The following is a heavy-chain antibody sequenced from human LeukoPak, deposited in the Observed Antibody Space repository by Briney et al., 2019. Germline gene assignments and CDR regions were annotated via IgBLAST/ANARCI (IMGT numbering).Heavy chain of an antibody. CDR2: ISYDGSNK. V-gene: IGHV3-30*18. J-gene: IGHJ4*02. D-gene: IGHD3-10*01. Sequence: PGGSLRLSCAASGFTFSSYGMHWVRQAPGKGLEWVAVISYDGSNKYYADSVKGRFTISRDNSKNTLYLQMNSLRAEDAAVYYCAKDRSLYGSGTLHRTRGQGTLVTISS. CDR3: AKDRSLYGSGTLHRT. CDR1: GFTFSSYG.